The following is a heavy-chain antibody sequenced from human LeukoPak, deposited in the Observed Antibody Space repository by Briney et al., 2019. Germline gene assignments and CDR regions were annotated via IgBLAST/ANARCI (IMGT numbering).Heavy chain of an antibody. CDR1: VYTLTSYG. V-gene: IGHV1-18*01. CDR2: ISAYRGNT. J-gene: IGHJ6*03. D-gene: IGHD6-6*01. Sequence: ASVKVSCKACVYTLTSYGISWVRQAPGQGLEWMGWISAYRGNTNYAQKLQGRVTMTTDTSTSTAYMELRSLRSDDTAVYYCARYSSLDYYYIDVWGKGTTVTVSS. CDR3: ARYSSLDYYYIDV.